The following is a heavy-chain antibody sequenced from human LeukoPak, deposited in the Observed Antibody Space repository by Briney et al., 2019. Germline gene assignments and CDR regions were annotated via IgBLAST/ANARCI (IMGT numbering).Heavy chain of an antibody. V-gene: IGHV3-11*04. CDR3: ARIVCTTYCWFDP. D-gene: IGHD2/OR15-2a*01. Sequence: GGSLRLSCAASGFSFSDHYMTWIRQAPGKGLEWISYMSAFAGATFHADSVKGRFTISRDNTKNSLYLQMNSLRAEDTAVYYSARIVCTTYCWFDPWGQGTLVTVSS. CDR1: GFSFSDHY. CDR2: MSAFAGAT. J-gene: IGHJ5*02.